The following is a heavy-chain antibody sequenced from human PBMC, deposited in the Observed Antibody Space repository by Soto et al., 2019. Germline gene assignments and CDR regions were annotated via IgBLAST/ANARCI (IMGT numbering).Heavy chain of an antibody. CDR3: ARGRYGDY. D-gene: IGHD1-1*01. CDR1: GYVFTTYG. Sequence: QVHLVQSGAEVKKPGASVKVSCKGSGYVFTTYGITWVRQAPGQGLEWMAWISAHNGNTDYAQKLQGRVTVTRDTSTSTAYMELRSLRSDDTAMYYCARGRYGDYWGQGALVTVSS. CDR2: ISAHNGNT. V-gene: IGHV1-18*01. J-gene: IGHJ4*02.